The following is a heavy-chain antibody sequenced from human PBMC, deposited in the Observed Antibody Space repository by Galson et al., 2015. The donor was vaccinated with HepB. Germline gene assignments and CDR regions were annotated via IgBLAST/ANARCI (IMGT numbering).Heavy chain of an antibody. CDR2: IYNSGNT. V-gene: IGHV4-59*08. CDR3: ARQKGIRIPFDY. CDR1: GDSISSYY. J-gene: IGHJ4*02. Sequence: ETLSLTCTVSGDSISSYYWNWIRQSPGKGLEWIGYIYNSGNTKYNPSLQRRVTISVDTSKNQFSLRLTSVTAADTAVYFCARQKGIRIPFDYWGQGTLVTVSS. D-gene: IGHD6-13*01.